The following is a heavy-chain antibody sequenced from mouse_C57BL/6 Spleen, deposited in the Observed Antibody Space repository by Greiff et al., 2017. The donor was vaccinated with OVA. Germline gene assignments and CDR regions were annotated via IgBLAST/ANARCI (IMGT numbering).Heavy chain of an antibody. D-gene: IGHD1-1*01. J-gene: IGHJ2*01. V-gene: IGHV1-50*01. CDR1: GYTFTSYW. CDR3: ATYYYGSSGDY. Sequence: VQLQQSGPELVKPGASVKLSCKASGYTFTSYWMQWVKQRPGQGLEWIGEIDPSDSYTNYNQKFKGKATLTVDTSSSTAYMQLSSLTSEDSAVYYCATYYYGSSGDYWGQGTTLTVSS. CDR2: IDPSDSYT.